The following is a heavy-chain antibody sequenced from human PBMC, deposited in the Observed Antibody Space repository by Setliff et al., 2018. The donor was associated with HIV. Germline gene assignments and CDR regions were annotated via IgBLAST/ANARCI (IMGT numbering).Heavy chain of an antibody. J-gene: IGHJ4*02. CDR2: IFPGDSDT. CDR1: GYTFTSYY. CDR3: ARRGIGGTYFFDS. Sequence: PGESLKISCTASGYTFTSYYIGWVRQRPGKGLEWMGIIFPGDSDTRYSPSFQGQVTISADKSVGTAYLQWSSLKASDSAMYYCARRGIGGTYFFDSWGQGSRVTVSS. D-gene: IGHD3-16*01. V-gene: IGHV5-51*01.